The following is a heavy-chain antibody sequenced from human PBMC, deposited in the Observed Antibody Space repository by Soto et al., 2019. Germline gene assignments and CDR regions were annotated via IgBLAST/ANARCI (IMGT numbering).Heavy chain of an antibody. CDR3: ARGRIYCSSTSCYRRSYYYYGMDV. CDR1: GDSVSSNSAA. D-gene: IGHD2-2*01. Sequence: PSQTLSLTCAISGDSVSSNSAAWNWIRQSPSRGLEWLGRTYYRSKWYNDYAVSVKSRVTINPDTSKKQNSLQLNSVTPEDTAVYYCARGRIYCSSTSCYRRSYYYYGMDVWGQGTTVTVSS. V-gene: IGHV6-1*01. J-gene: IGHJ6*02. CDR2: TYYRSKWYN.